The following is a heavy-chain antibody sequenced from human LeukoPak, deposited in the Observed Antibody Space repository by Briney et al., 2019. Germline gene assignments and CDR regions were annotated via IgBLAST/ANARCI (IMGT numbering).Heavy chain of an antibody. CDR2: FDPEDGET. V-gene: IGHV1-24*01. CDR1: GYTLTELS. D-gene: IGHD6-19*01. Sequence: ASVKVSCKVSGYTLTELSMHWVRQAPGKGLEWMGGFDPEDGETIYAQKFQGRVTMTEDTSTDTAYMELSSLRSEDTAVYYCAISEYSSGWSNFDYWGQGTLVTVSS. CDR3: AISEYSSGWSNFDY. J-gene: IGHJ4*02.